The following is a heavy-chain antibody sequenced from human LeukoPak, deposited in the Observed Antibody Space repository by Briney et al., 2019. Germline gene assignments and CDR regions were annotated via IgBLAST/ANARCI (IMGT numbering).Heavy chain of an antibody. J-gene: IGHJ4*02. CDR2: IFYSGTT. Sequence: SQTLSLTCTVSGGSISSGGYYWSWIHQHPGKGLEFIGYIFYSGTTYYNPSLKSRVTMSLDKSKNLLSLTLTSVTAADTAVYYCSRESGAFSPFGYWGQGTLVTVTS. D-gene: IGHD1-26*01. CDR1: GGSISSGGYY. CDR3: SRESGAFSPFGY. V-gene: IGHV4-31*03.